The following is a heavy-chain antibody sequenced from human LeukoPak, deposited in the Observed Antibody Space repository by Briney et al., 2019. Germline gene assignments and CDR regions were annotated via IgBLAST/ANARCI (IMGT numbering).Heavy chain of an antibody. Sequence: PEASVKVSCKASGYTFTSYGISWARQAPGQGLEWMGGIIPIFGTANYAQKFQGRVTITADESTSTAYMELSSLRSEDTAVYYCAREHGSYLDEWGQGTLVTVSS. J-gene: IGHJ4*02. V-gene: IGHV1-69*13. CDR2: IIPIFGTA. CDR3: AREHGSYLDE. D-gene: IGHD1-26*01. CDR1: GYTFTSYG.